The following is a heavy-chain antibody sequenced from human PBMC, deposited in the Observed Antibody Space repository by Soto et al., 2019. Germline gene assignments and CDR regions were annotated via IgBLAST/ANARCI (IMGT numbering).Heavy chain of an antibody. Sequence: SETLSLTCTVSGGSINSGDYYWTWVRQPPGKGLEWIGNIFHSGSTYYTPSLQSRVTISLDTSKSHFSLKLSSVTPADTAVYYCARDRYYGSGTYYNFYSGMDVWGQGTTVTVSS. CDR2: IFHSGST. J-gene: IGHJ6*02. CDR3: ARDRYYGSGTYYNFYSGMDV. D-gene: IGHD3-10*01. CDR1: GGSINSGDYY. V-gene: IGHV4-30-4*01.